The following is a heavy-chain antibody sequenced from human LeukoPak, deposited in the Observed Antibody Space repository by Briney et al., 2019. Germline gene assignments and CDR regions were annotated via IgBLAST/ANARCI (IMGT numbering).Heavy chain of an antibody. CDR2: ISYDGSNK. V-gene: IGHV3-30-3*01. Sequence: PGRSLRLSCAASGFTFSSYAMHWVRQAPGKGLEGVAVISYDGSNKYYADSVKGRFTISRDNSKNTLYLQMNSLRAEDTAVYYCARDDYYDSLPGYFDYWGQGTLVTVSS. CDR3: ARDDYYDSLPGYFDY. D-gene: IGHD3-22*01. CDR1: GFTFSSYA. J-gene: IGHJ4*02.